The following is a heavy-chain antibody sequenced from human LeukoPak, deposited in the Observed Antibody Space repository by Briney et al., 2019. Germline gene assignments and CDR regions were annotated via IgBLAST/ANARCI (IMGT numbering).Heavy chain of an antibody. V-gene: IGHV3-23*01. CDR3: ARPRSGWWDFDY. CDR1: GFTFSSYA. J-gene: IGHJ4*02. CDR2: ISGSGGNT. Sequence: GGSLRLSCAASGFTFSSYAMSWVRQAPGKGLDWVSAISGSGGNTYYADSVKGRFTISRDNSKNTLYLQMNSLRAEDTAVYYCARPRSGWWDFDYWGQGTLVTVSS. D-gene: IGHD6-19*01.